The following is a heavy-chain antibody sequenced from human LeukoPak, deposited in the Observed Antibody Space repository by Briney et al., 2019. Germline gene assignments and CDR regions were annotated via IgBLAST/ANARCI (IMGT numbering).Heavy chain of an antibody. V-gene: IGHV3-7*01. CDR2: IKQDGSEK. CDR1: GFTFSSYG. D-gene: IGHD7-27*01. Sequence: GGSLRLSCAASGFTFSSYGMHWVRPAPGKGLEWVTNIKQDGSEKYYVDSVKGRFTISRDNAKNSLYLQMNSLRAEDTAVYYWAREKLGTDYYMDVWGKGTTVTVSS. CDR3: AREKLGTDYYMDV. J-gene: IGHJ6*03.